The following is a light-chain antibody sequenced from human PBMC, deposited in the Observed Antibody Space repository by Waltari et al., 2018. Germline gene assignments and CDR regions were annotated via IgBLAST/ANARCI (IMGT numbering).Light chain of an antibody. J-gene: IGKJ1*01. V-gene: IGKV1-39*01. CDR3: QQSYNLPRT. CDR2: TAS. CDR1: QNIINY. Sequence: DIQMTQSPSSLSASVVDRVTITCRASQNIINYLNWYQQIPGKAPKILIYTASSLKNGVPSRFSGSGSGTDFTLTISSLQPEDFATYYCQQSYNLPRTFGQGTKVEIK.